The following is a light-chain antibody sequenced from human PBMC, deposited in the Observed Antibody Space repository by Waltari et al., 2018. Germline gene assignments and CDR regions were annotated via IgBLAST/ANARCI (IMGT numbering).Light chain of an antibody. CDR2: GNN. Sequence: QSVLTQPPSVSGAPGQRVTIPCTGSSSNIGAGYDVHWYQQFPGTAPKVLIYGNNNRPSGVPDRFSGSKSDTSASLAITGLQAEDEADYYCQSYDGNLSDVIFGGGTKLTVL. CDR3: QSYDGNLSDVI. J-gene: IGLJ2*01. CDR1: SSNIGAGYD. V-gene: IGLV1-40*01.